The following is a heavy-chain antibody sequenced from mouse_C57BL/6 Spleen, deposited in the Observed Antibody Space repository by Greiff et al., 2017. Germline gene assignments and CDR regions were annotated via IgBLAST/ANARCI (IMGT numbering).Heavy chain of an antibody. D-gene: IGHD3-1*01. V-gene: IGHV5-16*01. CDR1: GFTFSDYY. CDR3: ARDREYYFDY. CDR2: INYDGSST. Sequence: EVQRVESEGGLVQPGSSMKLSCTASGFTFSDYYMAWVRQVPEKGLEWVANINYDGSSTYYLDSLKSRFIISRDNAKNILYLQMSSLKSEDTATYYCARDREYYFDYWGQGTTLTVSS. J-gene: IGHJ2*01.